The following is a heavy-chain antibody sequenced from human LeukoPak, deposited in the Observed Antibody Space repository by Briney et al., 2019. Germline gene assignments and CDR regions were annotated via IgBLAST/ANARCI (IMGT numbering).Heavy chain of an antibody. CDR1: GFTFSTYW. J-gene: IGHJ4*02. V-gene: IGHV3-74*01. CDR2: INGDGSST. CDR3: VRDNYGVDY. D-gene: IGHD4-17*01. Sequence: PGGSLRLSCAASGFTFSTYWMQWVRQAPGKGLVWVSHINGDGSSTTYADSVKGRFTISRDNAKNTLYLQMNSLRAEDTAVYYCVRDNYGVDYWGQGTLVTVSS.